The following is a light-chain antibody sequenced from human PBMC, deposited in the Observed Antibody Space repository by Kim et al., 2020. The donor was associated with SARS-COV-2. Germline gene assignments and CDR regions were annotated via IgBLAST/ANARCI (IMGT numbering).Light chain of an antibody. Sequence: VGLGQTVRNTCQGDSLRSYYATWYQQKQGQAPILVIYGKNNRPSGIPDRFSGSSSGNTASLTITGTQAGDEADYYCNSRDSNDNVVFGGGTKVTVL. J-gene: IGLJ2*01. CDR3: NSRDSNDNVV. CDR1: SLRSYY. CDR2: GKN. V-gene: IGLV3-19*01.